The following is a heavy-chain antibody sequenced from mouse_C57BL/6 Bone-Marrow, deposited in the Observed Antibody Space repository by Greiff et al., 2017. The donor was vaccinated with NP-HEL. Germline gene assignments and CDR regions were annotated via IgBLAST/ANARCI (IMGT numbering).Heavy chain of an antibody. V-gene: IGHV1-19*01. J-gene: IGHJ4*01. Sequence: VQLKQSGPVLVKPGASVKMSCKASGYTFTDYYMNWVKQSHGKSLEWIGVINPYNGGTSYNQKFKGKATLTVDKSSSTAYMELNSLTSEDSAVYYCARGDYDGDYYAMDYWGQGTSVTVSS. CDR1: GYTFTDYY. CDR2: INPYNGGT. D-gene: IGHD2-4*01. CDR3: ARGDYDGDYYAMDY.